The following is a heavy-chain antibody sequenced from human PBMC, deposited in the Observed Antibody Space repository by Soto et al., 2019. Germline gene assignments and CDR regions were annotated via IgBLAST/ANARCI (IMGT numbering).Heavy chain of an antibody. J-gene: IGHJ6*02. V-gene: IGHV1-3*01. CDR3: VDSGSFYGMDV. Sequence: ASVKVSCKASGYTFTSYAMHWVRQAPGQRLEWMGWINAGNGNTKYSQKFQGRVTITRDTSASTAYMELSSLRSEDTAVYYCVDSGSFYGMDVWGQGTTVTVSS. CDR1: GYTFTSYA. CDR2: INAGNGNT. D-gene: IGHD1-26*01.